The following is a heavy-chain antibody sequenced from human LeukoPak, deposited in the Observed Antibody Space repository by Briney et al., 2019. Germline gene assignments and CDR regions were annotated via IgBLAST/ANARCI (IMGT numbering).Heavy chain of an antibody. CDR3: ARVGYCSRGVCYNYAY. CDR1: GYTFNSYD. V-gene: IGHV1-2*02. J-gene: IGHJ4*02. D-gene: IGHD2-8*01. Sequence: ASVRVSCKASGYTFNSYDIHWVRQAPGQRPEWMGWINPNSGGTNYAQKFQGRVTMTRDTSISTAYLELSSLKSDDTAVYYCARVGYCSRGVCYNYAYGGQGTQATVPS. CDR2: INPNSGGT.